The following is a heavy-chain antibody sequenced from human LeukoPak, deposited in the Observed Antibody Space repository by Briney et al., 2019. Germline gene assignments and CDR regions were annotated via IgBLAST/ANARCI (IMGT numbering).Heavy chain of an antibody. Sequence: GGSLRLSCAAPGFTFSSYSMNWVRQAPGKGLEWVSYISSSTIYYADSVKGRFTISRDNAKNSLYLQMNSLRDEDTAVYYCARDKGQRWLFSYWGQGTLVTVSS. CDR1: GFTFSSYS. D-gene: IGHD3-22*01. J-gene: IGHJ4*02. V-gene: IGHV3-48*02. CDR2: ISSSTI. CDR3: ARDKGQRWLFSY.